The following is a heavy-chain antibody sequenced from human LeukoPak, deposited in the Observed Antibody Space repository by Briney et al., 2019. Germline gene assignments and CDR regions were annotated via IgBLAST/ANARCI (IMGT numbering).Heavy chain of an antibody. Sequence: PGGSLRLSCAASGFTFSSYAMSWVRQAPGKGLEWVSAISGSGGSTYYADSVKGRFTISRDNSKNTLYLQMNSLKTEDTAIYYCTTDSVFGVVKNAFDIWGEGTVVTVSA. CDR1: GFTFSSYA. J-gene: IGHJ3*02. CDR3: TTDSVFGVVKNAFDI. V-gene: IGHV3-23*01. D-gene: IGHD3-3*01. CDR2: ISGSGGST.